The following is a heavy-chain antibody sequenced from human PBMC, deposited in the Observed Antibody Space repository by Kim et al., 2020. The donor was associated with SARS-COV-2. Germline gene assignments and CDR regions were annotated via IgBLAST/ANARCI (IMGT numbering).Heavy chain of an antibody. CDR3: ARGFYDSSASGWFDP. V-gene: IGHV4-59*09. Sequence: PSLKSRVTLADDTSKNQFSLKMSSVTAADTAVYYCARGFYDSSASGWFDPWGQGTLVTVSS. D-gene: IGHD3-22*01. J-gene: IGHJ5*02.